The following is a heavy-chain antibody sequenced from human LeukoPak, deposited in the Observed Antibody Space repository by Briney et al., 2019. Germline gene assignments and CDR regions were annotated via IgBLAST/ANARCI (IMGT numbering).Heavy chain of an antibody. Sequence: PGGSLRLSCAASGFTVSSNYMSWVRQAPGKGLEWVSVIYSGGSTYYADSVKGRFTISRDNSKNTLYLQMNSLRAEDTAVYYCARVSPYYDFGEPSYGMDVWGQGTTVTVSS. J-gene: IGHJ6*02. CDR2: IYSGGST. CDR3: ARVSPYYDFGEPSYGMDV. CDR1: GFTVSSNY. V-gene: IGHV3-66*01. D-gene: IGHD3-3*01.